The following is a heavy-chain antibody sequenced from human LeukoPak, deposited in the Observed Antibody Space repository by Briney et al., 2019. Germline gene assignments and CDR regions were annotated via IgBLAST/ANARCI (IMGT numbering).Heavy chain of an antibody. J-gene: IGHJ4*02. D-gene: IGHD4-17*01. V-gene: IGHV1-2*02. CDR2: INPNNGGT. CDR3: TRMYDYGDLIPFDY. CDR1: GYTFTGYY. Sequence: ASVKVSCKASGYTFTGYYIHWVRKAPGQGLEWMGWINPNNGGTDYAQKFQGRVMMTRDTSISTAYMELNSLRSDDTAVYYCTRMYDYGDLIPFDYWGQGTLVTVSS.